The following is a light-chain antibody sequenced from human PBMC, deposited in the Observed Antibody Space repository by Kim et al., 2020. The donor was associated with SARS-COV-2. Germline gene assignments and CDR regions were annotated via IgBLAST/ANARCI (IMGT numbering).Light chain of an antibody. CDR1: SYNIRSKS. CDR3: AAWDGSLNGVV. V-gene: IGLV1-44*01. J-gene: IGLJ2*01. Sequence: GKGVTIACSGSSYNIRSKSVSWYQQLPGAAPKLLIYDNSQRPSGVPDRFSGSKSGTSASLAISGLQSEDEADYYCAAWDGSLNGVVFGGGTQLTVL. CDR2: DNS.